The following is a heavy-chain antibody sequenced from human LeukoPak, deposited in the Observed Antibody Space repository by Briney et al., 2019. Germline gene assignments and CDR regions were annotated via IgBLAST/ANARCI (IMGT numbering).Heavy chain of an antibody. Sequence: ASVKVSCKASGGTFSSYAISWVRQAPGQGLEWMGGIIPIFGTANYAQKLQGRVTMTTDTSTSTAYMELRSLRSDDTAVYYCARSRAHCGGDCGNWFDPWGQGTLVTVSS. CDR1: GGTFSSYA. CDR3: ARSRAHCGGDCGNWFDP. CDR2: IIPIFGTA. D-gene: IGHD2-21*02. J-gene: IGHJ5*02. V-gene: IGHV1-69*05.